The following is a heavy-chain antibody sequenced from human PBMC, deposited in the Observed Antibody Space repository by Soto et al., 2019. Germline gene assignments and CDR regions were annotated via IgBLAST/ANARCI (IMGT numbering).Heavy chain of an antibody. CDR1: GYTLTELS. CDR2: FDPEDGET. Sequence: GASVKVSCKVSGYTLTELSMHWVRQAPGKGLEWMGGFDPEDGETIYAQKFQGRVTMTEDTSTDTAYMELSSLRSEDTAVYYCATAGVTGTTQGYYYYYGMVVWGQGTTVTVSS. J-gene: IGHJ6*02. CDR3: ATAGVTGTTQGYYYYYGMVV. V-gene: IGHV1-24*01. D-gene: IGHD1-7*01.